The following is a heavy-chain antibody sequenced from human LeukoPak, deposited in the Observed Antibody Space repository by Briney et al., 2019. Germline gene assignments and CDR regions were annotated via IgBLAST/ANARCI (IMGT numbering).Heavy chain of an antibody. CDR2: INGDGNNV. CDR3: AAGPAGNGHLSSY. D-gene: IGHD1-1*01. J-gene: IGHJ4*02. Sequence: GGSLRLSCAASGFTFNNYWLHWVRQVPGKGLMWVSRINGDGNNVNYADSVKGRFTISRDNAKNTLHLQMNSLRAEDTAVYYCAAGPAGNGHLSSYWGQGTRVTVSS. V-gene: IGHV3-74*01. CDR1: GFTFNNYW.